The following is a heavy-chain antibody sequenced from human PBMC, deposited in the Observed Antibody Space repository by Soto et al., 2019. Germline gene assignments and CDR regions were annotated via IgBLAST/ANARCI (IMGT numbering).Heavy chain of an antibody. CDR3: AGEGGTNYTDYYLDL. D-gene: IGHD4-4*01. CDR2: ISGSGIDI. V-gene: IGHV3-21*01. Sequence: GRSLRLSCAASGFAFYYYNMHWVRQAPGRGLEWVSSISGSGIDIHFTDSVKGRFTISRDNAKTSLYLQMDSLRPEDTATYYCAGEGGTNYTDYYLDLWGHRALGTVSS. J-gene: IGHJ4*01. CDR1: GFAFYYYN.